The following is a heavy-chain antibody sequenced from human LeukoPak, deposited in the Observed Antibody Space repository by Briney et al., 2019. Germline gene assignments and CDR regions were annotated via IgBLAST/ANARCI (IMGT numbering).Heavy chain of an antibody. CDR1: GFTVCNNY. V-gene: IGHV3-66*01. J-gene: IGHJ5*02. CDR2: IYSGGST. D-gene: IGHD5-18*01. Sequence: GGSLRLACEASGFTVCNNYMRWGGQAPGKGLEWVSVIYSGGSTYYADSVKGRFTISRDNSKNTLYLQMNSLRAEDTAVYYCARDRSYGQGWFDPWGQGTLVTVSS. CDR3: ARDRSYGQGWFDP.